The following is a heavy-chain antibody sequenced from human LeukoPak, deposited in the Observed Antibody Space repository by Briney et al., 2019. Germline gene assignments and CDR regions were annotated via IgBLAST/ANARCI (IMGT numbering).Heavy chain of an antibody. Sequence: SETLSLTCTVSGGSINTYYWSWIRQPPGKGLEWIGNIYYNGSTNYNPSLKSRVTISVDTSKNQFSLKLGSVTAADTAVYYCAGCNYYDSSGERWFDPWGQGALVTVSS. J-gene: IGHJ5*02. CDR2: IYYNGST. CDR3: AGCNYYDSSGERWFDP. V-gene: IGHV4-59*08. D-gene: IGHD3-22*01. CDR1: GGSINTYY.